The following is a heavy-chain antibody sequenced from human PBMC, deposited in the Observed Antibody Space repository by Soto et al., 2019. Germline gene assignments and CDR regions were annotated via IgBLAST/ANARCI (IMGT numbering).Heavy chain of an antibody. V-gene: IGHV4-61*01. CDR3: ARADRQYCSVSTCYIFDY. CDR2: TDYSGST. Sequence: PSETLSLTCIVSGASVSSNSYYWTRIRQPPGKGPEWIGYTDYSGSTKYNPSLKSRVTISVDTSKNQFSLRVSSVTAADTAMYYCARADRQYCSVSTCYIFDYWGQGTQVTVSS. D-gene: IGHD2-2*02. CDR1: GASVSSNSYY. J-gene: IGHJ4*02.